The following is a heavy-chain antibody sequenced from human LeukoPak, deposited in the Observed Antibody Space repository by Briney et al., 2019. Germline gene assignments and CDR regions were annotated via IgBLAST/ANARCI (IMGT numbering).Heavy chain of an antibody. D-gene: IGHD1/OR15-1a*01. Sequence: SETLSLTCTVSADSISAYTWSWLRQPPGKGLEWIGSIYDSGSTNYNPSLERRVTISMDTSKTWFSLNLSGVTAADTAMYYCARELDPTSTNTPHFYYHMDVWGKGTTVTVSS. J-gene: IGHJ6*03. V-gene: IGHV4-59*01. CDR3: ARELDPTSTNTPHFYYHMDV. CDR2: IYDSGST. CDR1: ADSISAYT.